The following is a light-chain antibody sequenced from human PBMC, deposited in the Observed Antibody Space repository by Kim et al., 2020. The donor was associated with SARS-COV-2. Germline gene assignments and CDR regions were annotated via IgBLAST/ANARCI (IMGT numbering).Light chain of an antibody. J-gene: IGLJ3*02. Sequence: GQSITISCTGTSNDIGLYNYVSWYQLHPGTAPKLLIYDVTKRPSGVSDRFAGSKSGNTASLSISGLQTEDESEYFCASYTSSNSLVFRGGTQLTVL. V-gene: IGLV2-14*03. CDR3: ASYTSSNSLV. CDR1: SNDIGLYNY. CDR2: DVT.